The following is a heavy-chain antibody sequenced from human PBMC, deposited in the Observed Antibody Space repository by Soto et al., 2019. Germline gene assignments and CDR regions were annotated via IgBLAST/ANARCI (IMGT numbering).Heavy chain of an antibody. CDR3: ARSANYYDSSGLGMDV. J-gene: IGHJ6*02. V-gene: IGHV3-13*01. D-gene: IGHD3-22*01. CDR2: IGTAGDT. Sequence: GGSLRLSCAASGFTFSSYDMHWVRQATGKGLEWVSAIGTAGDTYYPGSVKGRFTISRENAKNSLYLQMNSLRAEDTAVYYCARSANYYDSSGLGMDVWGQGTTVTVSS. CDR1: GFTFSSYD.